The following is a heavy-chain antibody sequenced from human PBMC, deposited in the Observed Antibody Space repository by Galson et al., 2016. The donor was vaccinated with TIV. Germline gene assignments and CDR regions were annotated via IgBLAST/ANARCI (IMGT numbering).Heavy chain of an antibody. Sequence: TLSLTCAVSGASLGSDSYSWGWIRQPPGTGLEWIGNIYDSGSAYYNPSLKSRVFVSMETSKNDLSLRLSSVTAAYTAVYFCARGIIGYSGKSATYHFDYWGQGTPVTVSS. CDR2: IYDSGSA. D-gene: IGHD2-15*01. CDR1: GASLGSDSYS. J-gene: IGHJ4*02. CDR3: ARGIIGYSGKSATYHFDY. V-gene: IGHV4-30-2*01.